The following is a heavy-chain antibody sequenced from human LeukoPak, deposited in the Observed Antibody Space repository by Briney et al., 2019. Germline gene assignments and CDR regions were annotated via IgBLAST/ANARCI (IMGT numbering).Heavy chain of an antibody. CDR1: GFTFSSYG. CDR3: AKDGGSSGFEQSYRDY. CDR2: ISYDGSNK. Sequence: HPGGSLRLSCEASGFTFSSYGMPWVRQAPGKGLEWVAVISYDGSNKYYADSVKGRFTISRDSSKNTLYLQMNSLRAEDTAVYYWAKDGGSSGFEQSYRDYWGQGTLVTV. D-gene: IGHD5-12*01. V-gene: IGHV3-30*18. J-gene: IGHJ4*02.